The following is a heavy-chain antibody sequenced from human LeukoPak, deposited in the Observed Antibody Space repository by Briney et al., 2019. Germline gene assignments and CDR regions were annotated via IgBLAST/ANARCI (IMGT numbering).Heavy chain of an antibody. CDR1: GGSFSGYY. J-gene: IGHJ4*02. Sequence: SETLSLTCAVYGGSFSGYYWSWIRQPPGKGLEWIGEINHSGSTNYNPSLKSRVTISVDTSKNQFSLKLSSVTAADTAVYYCAATQHIVVATASPLPFDYWGQGTLVTVSS. V-gene: IGHV4-34*01. CDR2: INHSGST. D-gene: IGHD2-21*02. CDR3: AATQHIVVATASPLPFDY.